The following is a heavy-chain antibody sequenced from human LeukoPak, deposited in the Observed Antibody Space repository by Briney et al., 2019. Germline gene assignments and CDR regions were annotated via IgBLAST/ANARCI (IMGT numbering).Heavy chain of an antibody. J-gene: IGHJ4*02. CDR3: AKLPGIVVVITYFDY. Sequence: GGSLRLSCAASGFTFSNYAMSWVRQAPGKGLEWVSAIGGSGGSTYYADSVRGRFTVSRDNSKNILYLQMNSLRAGDTAVYYCAKLPGIVVVITYFDYWGQGTLVTVSS. D-gene: IGHD3-22*01. CDR2: IGGSGGST. CDR1: GFTFSNYA. V-gene: IGHV3-23*01.